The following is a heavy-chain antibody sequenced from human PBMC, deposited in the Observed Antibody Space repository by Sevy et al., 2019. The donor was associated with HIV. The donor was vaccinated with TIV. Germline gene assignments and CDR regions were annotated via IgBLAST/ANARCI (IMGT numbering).Heavy chain of an antibody. D-gene: IGHD3-10*01. CDR2: IGWNSGSV. Sequence: GGSLRLSCAASGFRFEDYGMHWVRRAPGKGLEWVSGIGWNSGSVGYAVSVKGRFTIYRDNAKNLLYLQMNSLTSEDTALYYCAKDLLPYGSGSYPLDYWGQGTVVTVSS. CDR1: GFRFEDYG. J-gene: IGHJ4*02. V-gene: IGHV3-9*01. CDR3: AKDLLPYGSGSYPLDY.